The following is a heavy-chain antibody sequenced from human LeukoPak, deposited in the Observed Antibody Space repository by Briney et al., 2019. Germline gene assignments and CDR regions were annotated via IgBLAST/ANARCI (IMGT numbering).Heavy chain of an antibody. CDR1: GYTFTSYD. J-gene: IGHJ5*02. Sequence: ASVKVSCKASGYTFTSYDINWVRQATGQGLEWMGWMNPNSGNTGYAQKFQGRVTMTRNTSISTAHMELSSLRSEDTAVYYCARGRSSTRSTHNWFDPWGQGTLVTVSS. D-gene: IGHD2-2*01. CDR3: ARGRSSTRSTHNWFDP. CDR2: MNPNSGNT. V-gene: IGHV1-8*01.